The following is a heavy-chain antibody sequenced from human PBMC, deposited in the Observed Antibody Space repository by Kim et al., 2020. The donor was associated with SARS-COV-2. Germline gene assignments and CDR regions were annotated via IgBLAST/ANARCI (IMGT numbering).Heavy chain of an antibody. CDR1: GYTLTTYA. CDR3: ARGGGGNSAPDY. CDR2: INTITGNP. Sequence: ASVKVSCKTSGYTLTTYAMNWVRQAPGQRLEWMGVINTITGNPMYAQGFRGRFVFSLDTSVGTAFLEISSLAPEDTAVYYCARGGGGNSAPDYWGQGTLVTVSS. V-gene: IGHV7-4-1*02. J-gene: IGHJ4*02. D-gene: IGHD2-21*02.